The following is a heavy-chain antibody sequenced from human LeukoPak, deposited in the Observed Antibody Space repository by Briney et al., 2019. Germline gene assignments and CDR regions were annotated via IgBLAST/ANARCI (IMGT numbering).Heavy chain of an antibody. Sequence: PSETLSLTCAVYGGSFSGYYWSWIRQPPGKGLEWIGEINHSGSTNYNPSLKSRVTISVDTSKNQFSLKLSSVTAADTAVYYCARGPVAYYYYYGMDVWGQGTTVTVSS. D-gene: IGHD2-15*01. CDR3: ARGPVAYYYYYGMDV. V-gene: IGHV4-34*01. CDR2: INHSGST. CDR1: GGSFSGYY. J-gene: IGHJ6*02.